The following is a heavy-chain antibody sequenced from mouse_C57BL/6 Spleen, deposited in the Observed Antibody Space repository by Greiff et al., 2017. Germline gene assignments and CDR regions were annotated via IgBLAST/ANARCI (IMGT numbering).Heavy chain of an antibody. V-gene: IGHV1-54*01. CDR1: GYAFTNYL. Sequence: VKLQQSGAELVRPGTSVKVSCKASGYAFTNYLIEWVKQRPGQGLEWIGVINPGSGGTNYNEKFKGKATLTADKSSSTAYMQLSSLTSEDSAVYFCARGDYYGSSYRYFDVWGTGTTVTVSS. D-gene: IGHD1-1*01. J-gene: IGHJ1*03. CDR2: INPGSGGT. CDR3: ARGDYYGSSYRYFDV.